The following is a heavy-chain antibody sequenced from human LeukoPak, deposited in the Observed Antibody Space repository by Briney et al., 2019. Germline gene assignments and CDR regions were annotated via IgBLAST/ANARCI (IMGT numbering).Heavy chain of an antibody. CDR1: GGSISSYY. J-gene: IGHJ3*02. CDR3: GAAGDYYDAFDI. Sequence: SETLSLTCTVSGGSISSYYWSWIRQPAGKGLEWIGRIYTSGSTNYNPSLKSRVTISVDTSKNQFSLKLSSVTAADTAVYYCGAAGDYYDAFDIWGQGTMVTVSS. CDR2: IYTSGST. D-gene: IGHD6-13*01. V-gene: IGHV4-4*07.